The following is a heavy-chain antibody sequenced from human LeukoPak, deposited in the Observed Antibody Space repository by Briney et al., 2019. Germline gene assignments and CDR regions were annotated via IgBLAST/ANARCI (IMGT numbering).Heavy chain of an antibody. V-gene: IGHV1-69*05. D-gene: IGHD4-17*01. CDR2: IIPIFGTA. CDR3: ARDMGPTVTFYYYYYGMDV. J-gene: IGHJ6*02. CDR1: GGTFSSYA. Sequence: SVKVSCKASGGTFSSYAISWVRQAPGQGLEWMGGIIPIFGTANYAQKLQGRVTMTTDTSTSTAYMELRSLRSDDTAVYYCARDMGPTVTFYYYYYGMDVWGQGTTVIVSS.